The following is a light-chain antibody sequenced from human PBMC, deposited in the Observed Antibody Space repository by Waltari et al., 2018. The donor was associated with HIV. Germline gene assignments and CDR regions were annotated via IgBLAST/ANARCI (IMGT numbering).Light chain of an antibody. CDR1: QDISMS. CDR2: AAS. CDR3: QQADSLPLT. Sequence: DIQLTQSPSYVSASVGDTVTVPCRASQDISMSLAWYQQKPGKAPELLIFAASTLHSGVSSRFSGSGSGTSFTLTINTLRTEDFATYYCQQADSLPLTFGGGTKVEI. J-gene: IGKJ4*01. V-gene: IGKV1-12*01.